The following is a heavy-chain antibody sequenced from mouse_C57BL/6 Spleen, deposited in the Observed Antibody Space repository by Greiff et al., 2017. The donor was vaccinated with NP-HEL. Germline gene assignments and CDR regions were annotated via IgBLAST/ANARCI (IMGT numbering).Heavy chain of an antibody. J-gene: IGHJ3*01. Sequence: QVQLQQSGAELVRPGASVKLSCKASGYTFTDYYINWVKQRPGQGLEWIARIYPGSGNTYYNEKFKGKATLTAEKSSSTAYMQLSSLTSEDSAVYFCARSSTGPFAYWGQGTLVTVSA. D-gene: IGHD4-1*02. CDR1: GYTFTDYY. CDR2: IYPGSGNT. V-gene: IGHV1-76*01. CDR3: ARSSTGPFAY.